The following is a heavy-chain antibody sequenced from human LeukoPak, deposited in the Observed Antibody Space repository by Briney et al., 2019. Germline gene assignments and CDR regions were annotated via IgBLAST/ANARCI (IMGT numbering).Heavy chain of an antibody. CDR2: INPSGGST. Sequence: ASVKVSCKASGYTFTSYYMHWVRQAPGQGLEWMGIINPSGGSTSYAQKFQGRVTMTRDTSTSTVYMELSSLRSEDTAAYYCARETLLGATGYWGQGTLVTVSS. V-gene: IGHV1-46*01. CDR1: GYTFTSYY. CDR3: ARETLLGATGY. D-gene: IGHD1-26*01. J-gene: IGHJ4*02.